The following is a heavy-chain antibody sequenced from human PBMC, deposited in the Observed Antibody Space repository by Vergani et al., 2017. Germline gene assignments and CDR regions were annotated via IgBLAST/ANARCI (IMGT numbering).Heavy chain of an antibody. Sequence: VQLVQSGAEVKKPGATVKISCKVSGYTFTDYYMHWVQQAPGQGLEWMGWINTNTGNPTYAQGFTGRFVFSLDTSVSTAYLQISSLKAEDTAVYYCAADTYSSGWYWIDYWGQGTLVTVSS. J-gene: IGHJ4*02. CDR3: AADTYSSGWYWIDY. D-gene: IGHD6-19*01. V-gene: IGHV7-4-1*02. CDR2: INTNTGNP. CDR1: GYTFTDYY.